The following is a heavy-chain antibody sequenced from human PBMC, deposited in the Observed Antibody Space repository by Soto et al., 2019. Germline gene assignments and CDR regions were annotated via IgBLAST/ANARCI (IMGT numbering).Heavy chain of an antibody. CDR2: IVVGSGNT. J-gene: IGHJ4*02. V-gene: IGHV1-58*01. CDR1: GFTFTSSA. D-gene: IGHD6-6*01. CDR3: ASWGGSSSGTYYFDY. Sequence: SVKVSCKASGFTFTSSAVQWVRQARGQRLEWIGWIVVGSGNTNYAQKFQERVTITRDMSTSTAYMELSSLRSEDTAVYYCASWGGSSSGTYYFDYWGQGTLVTVSS.